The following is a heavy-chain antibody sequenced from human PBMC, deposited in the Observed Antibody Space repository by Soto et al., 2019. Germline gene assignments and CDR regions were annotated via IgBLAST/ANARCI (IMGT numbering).Heavy chain of an antibody. V-gene: IGHV4-31*03. J-gene: IGHJ4*02. CDR1: GAPISSGRSY. CDR2: MFYSGST. CDR3: ARDNGYGHFDS. D-gene: IGHD5-12*01. Sequence: SETLSLTCTVSGAPISSGRSYWSWIRQHPGKGLEWIGYMFYSGSTYYHPSLKSRVNISADTSKNQFSLRLTSVTPADTAGYYCARDNGYGHFDSWGQGTLVTVSS.